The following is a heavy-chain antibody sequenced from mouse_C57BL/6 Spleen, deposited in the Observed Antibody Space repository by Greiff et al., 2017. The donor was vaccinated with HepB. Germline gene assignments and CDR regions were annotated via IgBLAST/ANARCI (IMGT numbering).Heavy chain of an antibody. D-gene: IGHD1-1*01. V-gene: IGHV1-7*01. Sequence: VQLQQSGAELAKPGASVKLSCKASGYTFTSYWMHWVKQRPGQGLEWIGYINPSSGYTKYNQKFKDKATLTADKSSSTAYMQLSSLTYEDSAVDYCARSDGSSRSWFAYWGQGTLVTVSA. CDR3: ARSDGSSRSWFAY. J-gene: IGHJ3*01. CDR2: INPSSGYT. CDR1: GYTFTSYW.